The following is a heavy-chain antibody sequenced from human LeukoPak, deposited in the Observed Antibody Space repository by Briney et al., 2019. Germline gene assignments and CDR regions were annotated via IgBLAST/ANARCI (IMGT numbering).Heavy chain of an antibody. CDR1: GGSISSYY. Sequence: SETLSLTCTVSGGSISSYYWSWIRQPPGKGLEWIGYIYYSGSTNYNPSLKSRVTISVDTSKNQFSLKLSSVTAADTAVYYCARVFYDSSGYYYDWFDPWGQGTLVTVS. CDR2: IYYSGST. J-gene: IGHJ5*02. CDR3: ARVFYDSSGYYYDWFDP. V-gene: IGHV4-59*01. D-gene: IGHD3-22*01.